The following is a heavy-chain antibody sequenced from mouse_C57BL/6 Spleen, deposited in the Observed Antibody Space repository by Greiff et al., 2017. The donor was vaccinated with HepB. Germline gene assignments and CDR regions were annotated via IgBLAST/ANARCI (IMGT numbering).Heavy chain of an antibody. J-gene: IGHJ3*01. CDR2: IYPGSGST. CDR1: GYTFTSYW. D-gene: IGHD1-1*01. V-gene: IGHV1-55*01. CDR3: ARWSSGSAWFAY. Sequence: QVQLQQPGAELVKPGASVKMSCKASGYTFTSYWITWVKQRPGQGLEWIGDIYPGSGSTNYNEKFKSKATLTVDTSSSTAYMQLSSLTSEDSAVYYCARWSSGSAWFAYWGQGTLVTVSA.